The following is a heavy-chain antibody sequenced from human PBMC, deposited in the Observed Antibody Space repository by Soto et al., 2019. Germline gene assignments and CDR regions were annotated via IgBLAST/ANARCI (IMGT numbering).Heavy chain of an antibody. CDR3: AKARDYDSSGSLGGY. V-gene: IGHV3-21*01. CDR1: GFTFSSYS. Sequence: GGSLRLSCAASGFTFSSYSMNWVRQAPGKGLEWVSSISSSSSYIYYADSVKGRFTISRDNSKNSLYLQMNSLRAEDTAVYYCAKARDYDSSGSLGGYWGQGTLVTVS. CDR2: ISSSSSYI. J-gene: IGHJ4*02. D-gene: IGHD3-22*01.